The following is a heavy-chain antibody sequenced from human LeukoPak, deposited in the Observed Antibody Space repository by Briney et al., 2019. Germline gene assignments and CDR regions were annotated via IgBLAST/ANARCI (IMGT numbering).Heavy chain of an antibody. J-gene: IGHJ4*02. CDR1: GFTFSSYA. Sequence: QSGGSLRLSCVASGFTFSSYAMSWVRQAPGKGLEWVSAISGDGGSTYYADSVKGRFTISRDDSKNTLYLQMNSLRAEDTAVYYCAKVFVGDNPWYFDFWGQGTLVTVSS. CDR3: AKVFVGDNPWYFDF. V-gene: IGHV3-23*01. D-gene: IGHD4-17*01. CDR2: ISGDGGST.